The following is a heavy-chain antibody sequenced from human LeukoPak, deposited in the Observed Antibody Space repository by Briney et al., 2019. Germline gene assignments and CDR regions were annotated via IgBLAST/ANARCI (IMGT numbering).Heavy chain of an antibody. V-gene: IGHV3-64D*09. D-gene: IGHD1-7*01. CDR3: AMNWNCDY. Sequence: GGSLRLSCSASGFTFSGYAMLWVRQAPGKGLESVSAISNSGGSTYYVDSVKGRFTISRDNSDNTLYLQMSSLRPEDTAVYYCAMNWNCDYWGHGTLVTVSS. CDR1: GFTFSGYA. CDR2: ISNSGGST. J-gene: IGHJ4*01.